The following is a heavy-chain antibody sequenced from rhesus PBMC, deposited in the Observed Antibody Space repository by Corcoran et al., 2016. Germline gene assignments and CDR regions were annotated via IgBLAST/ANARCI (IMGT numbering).Heavy chain of an antibody. CDR2: IYGTSGST. D-gene: IGHD1-44*01. CDR3: ARVKVGTTSFDY. J-gene: IGHJ4*01. CDR1: GDSISSNY. Sequence: QVQLQESGPGLVKPSATLSLTCAVSGDSISSNYWNWIRQPPGKGLEWIGRIYGTSGSTSYNPSLTSRVTISTDTSKNQFSLKLTSVTAADTAVYYCARVKVGTTSFDYWGQGVLVTVSS. V-gene: IGHV4-147*01.